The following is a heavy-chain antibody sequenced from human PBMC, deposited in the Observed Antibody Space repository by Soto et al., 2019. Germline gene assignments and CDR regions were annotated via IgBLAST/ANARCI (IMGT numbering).Heavy chain of an antibody. CDR1: GGSVSSASYY. J-gene: IGHJ5*01. V-gene: IGHV4-61*01. D-gene: IGHD6-19*01. CDR3: ARVFRSSGWSQSYT. Sequence: SETLSLTCTGSGGSVSSASYYWSWIRQPPGKGLEWVGYIIYSGSTNYNPSLKSRLTMSVDTSRNQFSLRLISVTAADTAVYYCARVFRSSGWSQSYTWG. CDR2: IIYSGST.